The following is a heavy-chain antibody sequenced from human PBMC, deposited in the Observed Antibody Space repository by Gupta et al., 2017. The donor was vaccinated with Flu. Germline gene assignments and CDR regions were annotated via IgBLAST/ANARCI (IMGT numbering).Heavy chain of an antibody. V-gene: IGHV3-30*18. CDR1: GFTFSRYG. J-gene: IGHJ4*02. D-gene: IGHD6-19*01. Sequence: QVQLVESGGGVVQPGRSLRLSCAASGFTFSRYGMHWVRQAPGKGLEWVAVISHDGSNKYYADSVKGRFTISRDNSKNTLYLQMNSLRAEDTAVYYCAKEAHSSGWYRNYYFDYWGQGTLVTVSS. CDR2: ISHDGSNK. CDR3: AKEAHSSGWYRNYYFDY.